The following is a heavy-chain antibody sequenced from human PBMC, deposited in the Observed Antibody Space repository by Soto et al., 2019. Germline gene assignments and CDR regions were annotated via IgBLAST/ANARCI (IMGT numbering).Heavy chain of an antibody. V-gene: IGHV1-69*02. CDR3: ARNDPFDS. Sequence: QVQLVQSGAEVKKPGSSVRVSCKASGGTFNDYTVTWVRQAPGQGLEWMGRIIPMRGITTYAQNFQGRVALTVDKSQSTAYMELSSLRFEDTDMYFCARNDPFDSWGQGTLVTVSS. CDR2: IIPMRGIT. CDR1: GGTFNDYT. D-gene: IGHD1-1*01. J-gene: IGHJ4*02.